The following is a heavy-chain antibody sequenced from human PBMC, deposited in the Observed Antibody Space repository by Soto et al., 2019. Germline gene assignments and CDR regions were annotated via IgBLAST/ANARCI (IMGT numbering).Heavy chain of an antibody. CDR2: ILVGGST. D-gene: IGHD3-9*01. V-gene: IGHV3-23*01. CDR3: AKATATGRGAFEI. CDR1: GFICSSYD. Sequence: PGGSLRLSCAVSGFICSSYDRSWVRQAPGKGLEWVSTILVGGSTHYEDSVKGRFTISRYTSKNTVYLQMNSLTAGDTAVYYCAKATATGRGAFEICGRGTMVTVSS. J-gene: IGHJ3*02.